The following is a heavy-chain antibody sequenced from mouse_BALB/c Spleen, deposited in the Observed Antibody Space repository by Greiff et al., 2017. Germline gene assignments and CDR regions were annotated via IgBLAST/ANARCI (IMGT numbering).Heavy chain of an antibody. CDR1: GYTFTSYW. CDR3: TRDYRYDEYFDV. J-gene: IGHJ1*01. V-gene: IGHV1S22*01. CDR2: IYPGSGST. Sequence: LQQPGSELVRPGASVKLSCKASGYTFTSYWMHWVKQRPGQGLEWIGNIYPGSGSTNYDEKFKSKATLTVDTSSSTAYMQLSSLTSEDSAVYYCTRDYRYDEYFDVWGAGTTVTVSS. D-gene: IGHD2-14*01.